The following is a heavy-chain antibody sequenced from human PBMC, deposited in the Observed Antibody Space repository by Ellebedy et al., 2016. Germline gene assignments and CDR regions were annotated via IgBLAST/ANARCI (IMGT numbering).Heavy chain of an antibody. V-gene: IGHV1-2*02. Sequence: ASVKVSXKASGYTFTDYSMHWVRQAPGQGLEWMGWINPNSGAPYYAQKFQGRVTMTRDTSITTAYMELSRVTSDDTAVYYCAREGKQEVDAFDFWGQGTVVTVSS. CDR2: INPNSGAP. CDR3: AREGKQEVDAFDF. J-gene: IGHJ3*01. CDR1: GYTFTDYS. D-gene: IGHD1/OR15-1a*01.